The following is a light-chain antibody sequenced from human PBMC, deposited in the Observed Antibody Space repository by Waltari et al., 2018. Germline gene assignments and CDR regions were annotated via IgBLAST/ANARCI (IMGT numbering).Light chain of an antibody. CDR3: QSYDSSLSGSV. J-gene: IGLJ2*01. Sequence: QSGLTQPPSVSGAPGQRVTISCTGSSPNIGAGYDVHWYQLLPGTAPKLLIYGNSNRPSGVPDRFSGSKSGTSASLAITGLQAEDEADYYCQSYDSSLSGSVFGGGTKLTVL. CDR2: GNS. CDR1: SPNIGAGYD. V-gene: IGLV1-40*01.